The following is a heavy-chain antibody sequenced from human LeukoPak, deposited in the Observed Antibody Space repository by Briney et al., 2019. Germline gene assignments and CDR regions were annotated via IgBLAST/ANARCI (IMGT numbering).Heavy chain of an antibody. CDR2: ISSGSTYT. J-gene: IGHJ4*02. CDR3: AREDGYNPSGFDY. V-gene: IGHV3-21*04. CDR1: GFIFSSYG. D-gene: IGHD5-24*01. Sequence: PGGSLRLSCAASGFIFSSYGMNWVRQAPGKGLEWVSSISSGSTYTYYADSVKGRFTISRDNSKNTLYLQMNSLRAEDTAVYYCAREDGYNPSGFDYWGQGTLVTVSS.